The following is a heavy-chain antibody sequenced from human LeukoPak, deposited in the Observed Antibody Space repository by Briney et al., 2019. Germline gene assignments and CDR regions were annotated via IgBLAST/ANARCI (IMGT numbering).Heavy chain of an antibody. V-gene: IGHV3-30*02. CDR3: ANPEIYAFDI. Sequence: PGGSLRLSCAASGFTFSSYGMHWVRQAPGKGLEWVAFIRYDGSNKYYADSVKGRFTISRDNSKNTLYLQMNSLRAEDTAVYYCANPEIYAFDIWGQGTMVTVSS. CDR2: IRYDGSNK. D-gene: IGHD1-14*01. J-gene: IGHJ3*02. CDR1: GFTFSSYG.